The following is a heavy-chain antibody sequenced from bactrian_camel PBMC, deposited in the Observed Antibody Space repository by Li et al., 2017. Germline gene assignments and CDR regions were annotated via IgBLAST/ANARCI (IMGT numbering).Heavy chain of an antibody. J-gene: IGHJ4*01. V-gene: IGHV3S6*01. CDR1: GFTTSNVY. CDR2: IGLDGSNA. Sequence: HVQLVESGGDLVQPGRSLRLSCAASGFTTSNVYINWVRQAPGKALEWVSTIGLDGSNARYADSVKGRFTISRDNAKNTVYLQMNNLESEDTAQYYCASHGNVWEYKFWGQGTQVTVS. D-gene: IGHD3*01. CDR3: ASHGNVWEYKF.